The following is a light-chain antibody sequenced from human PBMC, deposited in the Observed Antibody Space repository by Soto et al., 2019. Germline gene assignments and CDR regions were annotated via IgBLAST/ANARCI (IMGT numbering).Light chain of an antibody. V-gene: IGLV2-23*01. CDR3: CSYAGSSTFYV. Sequence: QSVLTQPPSASGSPGQSVTISCTGTSSDVGSYNLVSWYQQHPGKAPKLMIYAGSKRPSGVSNRFSGSKSGNTASLTISWLQAEDEADYYCCSYAGSSTFYVFGPGSKVTVL. J-gene: IGLJ1*01. CDR2: AGS. CDR1: SSDVGSYNL.